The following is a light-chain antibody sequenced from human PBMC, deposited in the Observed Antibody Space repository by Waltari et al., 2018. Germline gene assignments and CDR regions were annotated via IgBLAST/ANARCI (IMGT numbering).Light chain of an antibody. CDR1: FRDVGAYDY. CDR2: DVT. V-gene: IGLV2-14*03. CDR3: SSYTTRGTWV. J-gene: IGLJ3*02. Sequence: QSPLTQPASVSGSPGQSITLSCTGAFRDVGAYDYVSGFQQLPGRAPKLRIYDVTLRPSGVSDRLSGSQSGNTASLTISGLQPEDEADYYCSSYTTRGTWVFGGGTKLTVL.